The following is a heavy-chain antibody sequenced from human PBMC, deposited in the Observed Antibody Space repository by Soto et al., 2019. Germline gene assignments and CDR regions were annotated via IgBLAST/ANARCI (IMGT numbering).Heavy chain of an antibody. CDR2: TSIYNGHT. V-gene: IGHV1-18*01. Sequence: AAVKVSCKASGYTFTASGISWVRQAPGQGLEWMGWTSIYNGHTEYSPKFLRRVVMTTDTSADTAYLELKSLIPDDAALSYCARCDDYGASDHYRFDHWGQGTTVTVSS. CDR1: GYTFTASG. D-gene: IGHD4-17*01. CDR3: ARCDDYGASDHYRFDH. J-gene: IGHJ4*02.